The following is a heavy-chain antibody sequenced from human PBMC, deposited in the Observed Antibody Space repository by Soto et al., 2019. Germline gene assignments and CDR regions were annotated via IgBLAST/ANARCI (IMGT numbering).Heavy chain of an antibody. J-gene: IGHJ3*02. CDR3: GPPGSRLAAREVRAFDI. D-gene: IGHD6-6*01. CDR2: IIPIFGTA. V-gene: IGHV1-69*13. CDR1: GGTFSSYA. Sequence: SVKVSCKASGGTFSSYAISWVRQAPGHGLGWMGGIIPIFGTANYAQKFQGRVTITADESTSTAYMELSSLRSEDTAVYYCGPPGSRLAAREVRAFDIWGQGTMVTVSS.